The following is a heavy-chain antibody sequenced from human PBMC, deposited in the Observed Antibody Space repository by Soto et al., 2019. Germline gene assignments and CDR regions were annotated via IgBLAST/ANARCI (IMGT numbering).Heavy chain of an antibody. CDR1: GGSISSSSYY. CDR2: IYYSGST. Sequence: SETLSLTSTVSGGSISSSSYYWGWIRQPPGKGLEWIGSIYYSGSTYYNPSLKSRVTISVDTSKNQFSLKLSSVTAADTAVYYCARHAVGIRWLQSEAYFDYWGQGTLVTVSS. D-gene: IGHD5-12*01. V-gene: IGHV4-39*01. CDR3: ARHAVGIRWLQSEAYFDY. J-gene: IGHJ4*02.